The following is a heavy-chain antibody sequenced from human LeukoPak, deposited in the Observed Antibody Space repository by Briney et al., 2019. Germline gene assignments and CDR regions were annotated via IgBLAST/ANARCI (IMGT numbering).Heavy chain of an antibody. D-gene: IGHD6-25*01. CDR2: INHSGST. V-gene: IGHV4-34*01. J-gene: IGHJ4*02. CDR1: GGSFSGYY. CDR3: ARGRGYIKPYFDY. Sequence: PSETLSLTCAVYGGSFSGYYWSWIRQPPGKGLEWIGEINHSGSTNYNPSLKSRVTISVDTSKNQFSLKLSSVTAADTAVYYCARGRGYIKPYFDYGGQETLVTVSS.